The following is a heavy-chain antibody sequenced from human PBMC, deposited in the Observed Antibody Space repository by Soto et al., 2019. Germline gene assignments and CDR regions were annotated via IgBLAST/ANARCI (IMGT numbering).Heavy chain of an antibody. J-gene: IGHJ3*02. Sequence: EVQLLESGGGLVQPGGSLRLSCAASGFTFSSYAMSWVRQAPGKGLEWVSAISGSGGSTYYADSVKGRFTISRDNSKNTLYLQMNSLRAEDTAVYYCAKDLLDYGDFFVSFDIWGQRTMVTVSS. V-gene: IGHV3-23*01. CDR1: GFTFSSYA. CDR3: AKDLLDYGDFFVSFDI. D-gene: IGHD4-17*01. CDR2: ISGSGGST.